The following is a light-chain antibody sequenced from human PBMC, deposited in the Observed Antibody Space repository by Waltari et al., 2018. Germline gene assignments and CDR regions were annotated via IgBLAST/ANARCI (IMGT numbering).Light chain of an antibody. CDR1: LNVLYRSNNKNY. J-gene: IGKJ2*01. Sequence: DIWVTKFPDSLVGLVGRGGTCSGKSSLNVLYRSNNKNYLAWYQHKPGQPPKLLIYWTSTRESGVPDRFSGSGSGTDFTLTISSLQAEDVAVYYCQQYYTTPHTFGQGTKLEIK. CDR2: WTS. CDR3: QQYYTTPHT. V-gene: IGKV4-1*01.